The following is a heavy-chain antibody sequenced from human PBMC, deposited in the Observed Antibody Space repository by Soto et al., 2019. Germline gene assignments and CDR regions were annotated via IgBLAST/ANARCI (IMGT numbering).Heavy chain of an antibody. Sequence: GSLRLSCAASGFTFDDYTMHWVRQAPGKGLEWVSLISWDGGSTYYADSVKGRFTISRDNSKNSLYLQMNSLRTEDTALYYCAKEYAPSYSSSWYFYYYGMDVWGQGT. CDR3: AKEYAPSYSSSWYFYYYGMDV. V-gene: IGHV3-43*01. J-gene: IGHJ6*02. D-gene: IGHD6-13*01. CDR2: ISWDGGST. CDR1: GFTFDDYT.